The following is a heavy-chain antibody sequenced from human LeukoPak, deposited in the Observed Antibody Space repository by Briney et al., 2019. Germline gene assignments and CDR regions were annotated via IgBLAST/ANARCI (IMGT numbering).Heavy chain of an antibody. V-gene: IGHV3-33*01. CDR2: IWYDGSNK. Sequence: GRSLRLSCAASGFTFSSYGMHWVRQAPGKGLEWVAVIWYDGSNKYYADSVKGRFTISRDNSKNTLYLQMNSLRAEDTAVYYCARGGGYSHFDCWGQGTLVTVSS. CDR3: ARGGGYSHFDC. J-gene: IGHJ4*02. D-gene: IGHD5-12*01. CDR1: GFTFSSYG.